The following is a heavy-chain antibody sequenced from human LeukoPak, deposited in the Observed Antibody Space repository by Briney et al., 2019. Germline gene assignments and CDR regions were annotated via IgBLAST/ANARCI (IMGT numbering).Heavy chain of an antibody. D-gene: IGHD3-3*01. V-gene: IGHV4-38-2*01. CDR2: IYHSGST. CDR1: GYSLSSGHY. Sequence: SETMSLTCGVSGYSLSSGHYWGWIRQSPGKGLEWIGTIYHSGSTYYNPSLKSRVTMSVDTSKNQFSLKLSSVTAADTAVYYCARHRNQYYDFWSGSRWFDPWGQGTLVTVSS. CDR3: ARHRNQYYDFWSGSRWFDP. J-gene: IGHJ5*02.